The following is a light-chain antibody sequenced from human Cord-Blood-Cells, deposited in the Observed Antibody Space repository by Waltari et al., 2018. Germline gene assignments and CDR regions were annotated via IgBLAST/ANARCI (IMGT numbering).Light chain of an antibody. CDR3: QQYDNLFT. CDR1: QDISNY. J-gene: IGKJ3*01. CDR2: DAS. Sequence: DIQMTQSPSSLSASVGDRVTITCQASQDISNYLNWYQQKPGKAPKLLIYDASNLETGVPSRFSGSGSGTDFTFTIRSLQPEDIETYYCQQYDNLFTFGPGTKVDIK. V-gene: IGKV1-33*01.